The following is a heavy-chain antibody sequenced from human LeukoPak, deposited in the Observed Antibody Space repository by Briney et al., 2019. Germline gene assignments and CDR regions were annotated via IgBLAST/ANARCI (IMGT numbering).Heavy chain of an antibody. CDR2: INHSGST. Sequence: SETLSLTCAVYGGSFSGYYWSWIRQPPGKGLEWIGEINHSGSTNYNPSLKSRVTISVDTSKNQFSLTLSSVTAADTALYYCASNSFDYYGSGSYSVDYWGQGTLVTVSS. D-gene: IGHD3-10*01. CDR1: GGSFSGYY. J-gene: IGHJ4*02. CDR3: ASNSFDYYGSGSYSVDY. V-gene: IGHV4-34*01.